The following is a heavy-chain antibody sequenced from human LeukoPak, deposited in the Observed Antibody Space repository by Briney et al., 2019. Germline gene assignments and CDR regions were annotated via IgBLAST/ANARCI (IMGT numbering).Heavy chain of an antibody. V-gene: IGHV3-64*02. J-gene: IGHJ6*03. CDR3: ARGPSSYFYMDV. CDR1: GFTFSDYT. Sequence: PGGSLRLSCAGSGFTFSDYTMHWVRQGPAKGLEYVSAITANARSKYHADSVRGRFTISRDNSKDTLYLQMGSLRREDTAVYYCARGPSSYFYMDVWGKGTTVTISS. CDR2: ITANARSK.